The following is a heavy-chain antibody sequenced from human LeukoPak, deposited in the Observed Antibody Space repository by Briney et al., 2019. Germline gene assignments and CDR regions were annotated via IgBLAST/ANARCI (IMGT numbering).Heavy chain of an antibody. CDR3: ARDRVGRAYYYYMGV. CDR2: INSDGTTT. D-gene: IGHD1-26*01. Sequence: PGGSLRLSCAASGFTFSSYPMHWVRQAPGKGLVWVSRINSDGTTTSYADSVEGRFTISRDNSKNTLYLQMNSLRAEDTAVYYCARDRVGRAYYYYMGVWGKGTTVTVSS. V-gene: IGHV3-74*01. CDR1: GFTFSSYP. J-gene: IGHJ6*03.